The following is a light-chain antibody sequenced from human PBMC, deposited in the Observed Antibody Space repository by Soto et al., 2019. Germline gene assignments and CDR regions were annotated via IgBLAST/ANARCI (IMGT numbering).Light chain of an antibody. Sequence: VLTQPASVSASPGQSITISCTGTSSDVGGYNYVSWYQQHPGKAPKLMIYDVSNRPSGVSDRFSGSKSGNTASLTISGLQAEDEADYYCNSYTSSSTHVFGTGTKVTVL. J-gene: IGLJ1*01. CDR1: SSDVGGYNY. CDR3: NSYTSSSTHV. V-gene: IGLV2-14*01. CDR2: DVS.